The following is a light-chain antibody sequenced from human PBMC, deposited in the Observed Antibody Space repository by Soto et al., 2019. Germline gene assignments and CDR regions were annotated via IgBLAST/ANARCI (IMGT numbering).Light chain of an antibody. Sequence: DIQMTQSPSTLSASVGDRVTISCRASQSVGTWVAWFQQKPGKAPNVVIYKASNLQSGVPSRFSGSGSGTDFTLTISSLPPEDFATYYCQQYNRYWTFGQGTKVEIK. CDR2: KAS. CDR1: QSVGTW. J-gene: IGKJ1*01. CDR3: QQYNRYWT. V-gene: IGKV1-5*03.